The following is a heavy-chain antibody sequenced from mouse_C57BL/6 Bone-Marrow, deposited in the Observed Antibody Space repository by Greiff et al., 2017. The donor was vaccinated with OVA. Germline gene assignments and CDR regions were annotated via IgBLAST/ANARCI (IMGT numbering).Heavy chain of an antibody. D-gene: IGHD2-4*01. CDR1: GFTFSSYA. Sequence: EVQLVESGGGLVKPGGSLKLSCAASGFTFSSYAMSWVRQTPEKRLEWVATISDGGSYTYYPDNVQGRFTISRDNAKNNLYLQMSHLKSEDTAMYYCARDRIYYDYDGFAYWGQGTLVTVSA. CDR3: ARDRIYYDYDGFAY. CDR2: ISDGGSYT. V-gene: IGHV5-4*01. J-gene: IGHJ3*01.